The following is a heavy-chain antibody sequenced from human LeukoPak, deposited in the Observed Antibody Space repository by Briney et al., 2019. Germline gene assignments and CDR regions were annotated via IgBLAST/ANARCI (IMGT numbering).Heavy chain of an antibody. J-gene: IGHJ3*02. D-gene: IGHD2-21*02. CDR1: GGTFSSYA. CDR3: AGGSGCGGDCYSLTDDAFDI. CDR2: IIPIFGTA. V-gene: IGHV1-69*01. Sequence: GASVKVSCKASGGTFSSYAISWVRQAPGQGLEWMGGIIPIFGTANYAQKFQGRVTITADESTSTAYMELSSLRSEDTAVYYCAGGSGCGGDCYSLTDDAFDIWGQGTMVTVSS.